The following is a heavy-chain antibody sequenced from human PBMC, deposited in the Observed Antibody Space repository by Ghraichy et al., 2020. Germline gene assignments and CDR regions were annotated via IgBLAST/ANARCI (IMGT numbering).Heavy chain of an antibody. CDR2: IYYSGST. J-gene: IGHJ5*02. CDR1: GGSISSYY. CDR3: AREAGIRGWFDP. D-gene: IGHD6-13*01. Sequence: SQTLSLTCTVSGGSISSYYWSWIRQPPGKGLEWIGYIYYSGSTNYNPSLKSRVTISVDTSKNQFSLKLSSVTAADTAVYYCAREAGIRGWFDPWGQGTLVTVSS. V-gene: IGHV4-59*01.